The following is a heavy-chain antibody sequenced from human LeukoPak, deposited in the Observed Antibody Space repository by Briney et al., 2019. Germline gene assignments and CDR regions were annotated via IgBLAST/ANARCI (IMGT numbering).Heavy chain of an antibody. D-gene: IGHD1-7*01. CDR1: GYTFTGYY. CDR3: ARDVTGTMLYGDNWNYVMDY. J-gene: IGHJ4*02. Sequence: GASVKVSCKASGYTFTGYYMHWVRQAPGQGLEWMGWINPNSGGTNYAQKFQGWVTMTRDTSISTAYMELSRLRSDDTAVYYCARDVTGTMLYGDNWNYVMDYWGQGTLVTVSS. CDR2: INPNSGGT. V-gene: IGHV1-2*04.